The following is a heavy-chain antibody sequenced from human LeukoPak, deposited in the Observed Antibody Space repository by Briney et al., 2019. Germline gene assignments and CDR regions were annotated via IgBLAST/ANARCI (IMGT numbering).Heavy chain of an antibody. CDR1: GGSISRSGYF. Sequence: PSETLSPTCTVSGGSISRSGYFWGWIRQPPGKELEWIGIINDSGNTHYSSSLKSRVTISVDTSKNQFSLKLSSVTAADTAVYYCARDRVVTPYNWFDPWGQGTLVTVSS. CDR3: ARDRVVTPYNWFDP. V-gene: IGHV4-39*07. CDR2: INDSGNT. D-gene: IGHD3-22*01. J-gene: IGHJ5*02.